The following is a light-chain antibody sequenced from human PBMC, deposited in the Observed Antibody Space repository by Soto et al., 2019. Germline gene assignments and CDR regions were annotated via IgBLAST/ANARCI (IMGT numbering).Light chain of an antibody. J-gene: IGKJ4*01. CDR2: KAS. CDR1: QSISSW. CDR3: QHYNTYPLT. V-gene: IGKV1-5*03. Sequence: DIQMTQSPSTLSASVGDRVTITCRASQSISSWLAWYQHKPGKAPNRLIYKASSLESGVPSRFSGSGSGTDFTLTIRSLQPDDFATYYCQHYNTYPLTFGGGTKVEIK.